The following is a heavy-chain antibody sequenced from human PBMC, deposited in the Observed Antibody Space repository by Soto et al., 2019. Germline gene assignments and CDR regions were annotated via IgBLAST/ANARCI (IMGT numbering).Heavy chain of an antibody. Sequence: ASVKVSCKASGNTVPNYAIHWVRQAPGQGLEWMGWISAYNGNTNYAQKFQGWVTMTRDTSISTVYMELSRLRSDDTAVYYCARDLVIAVAGPYYYYGMDVWGQGTTVTVSS. D-gene: IGHD6-19*01. J-gene: IGHJ6*02. CDR3: ARDLVIAVAGPYYYYGMDV. CDR1: GNTVPNYA. V-gene: IGHV1-2*04. CDR2: ISAYNGNT.